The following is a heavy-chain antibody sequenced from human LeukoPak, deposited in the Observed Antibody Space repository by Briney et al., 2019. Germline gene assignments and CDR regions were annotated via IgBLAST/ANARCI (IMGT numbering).Heavy chain of an antibody. CDR3: ARDGMYSGIYDAFDI. D-gene: IGHD1-26*01. CDR1: GYSFSNYG. V-gene: IGHV1-18*01. J-gene: IGHJ3*02. Sequence: AASVKVSCKASGYSFSNYGISWVRQALGQGLEWMGWISTYNGNTKYAQRLQGRVTITADKSTSTAYMELSSLRSEDTAVYYCARDGMYSGIYDAFDIWGQGAMVTVSS. CDR2: ISTYNGNT.